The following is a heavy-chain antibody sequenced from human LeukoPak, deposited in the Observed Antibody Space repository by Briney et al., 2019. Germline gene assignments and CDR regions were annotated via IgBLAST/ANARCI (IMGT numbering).Heavy chain of an antibody. CDR3: ASGGRISS. CDR2: ISPSGSSI. Sequence: PGGSLRLSCAASGFSFSSAWMSWVRQAPGKGLEWVSYISPSGSSIYYADSVKGRFTISRDNAKNSLFLQMNSLRAEDTAVYYCASGGRISSWGQGTLVTVSS. V-gene: IGHV3-48*04. CDR1: GFSFSSAW. D-gene: IGHD3-16*01. J-gene: IGHJ4*02.